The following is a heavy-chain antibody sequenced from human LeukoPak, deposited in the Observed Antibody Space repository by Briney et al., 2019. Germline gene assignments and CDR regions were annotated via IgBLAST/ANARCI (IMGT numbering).Heavy chain of an antibody. CDR2: IWEDGSVN. V-gene: IGHV3-33*01. D-gene: IGHD2-21*01. Sequence: GGSLRLSCAVSGFTFSSYGVHWVRQAPGKGPEWVAVIWEDGSVNYYPDSVKGRFTISRDKSRNTLYLQMNSLRAEDTAVYYCARVGKPTKNSGYYLDYWGQGTLVTVSS. CDR1: GFTFSSYG. J-gene: IGHJ4*02. CDR3: ARVGKPTKNSGYYLDY.